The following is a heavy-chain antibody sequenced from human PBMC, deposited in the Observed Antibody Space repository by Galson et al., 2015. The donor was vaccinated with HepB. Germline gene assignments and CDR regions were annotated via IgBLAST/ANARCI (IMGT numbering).Heavy chain of an antibody. J-gene: IGHJ4*02. CDR3: ARDTPIDY. CDR1: GFTFRSYW. Sequence: SLRLSCAASGFTFRSYWMSRVRQAPGKGLEWVANINQDGSDKYYVDSVKGRFTISRDNAKNSLYLQMNSLRADDTAVYYCARDTPIDYWGQGTLVTVSS. CDR2: INQDGSDK. V-gene: IGHV3-7*01.